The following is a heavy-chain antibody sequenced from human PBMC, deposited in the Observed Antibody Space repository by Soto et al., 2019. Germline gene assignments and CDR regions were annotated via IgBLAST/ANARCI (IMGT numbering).Heavy chain of an antibody. CDR1: GFTFSSYW. Sequence: EVQLVESGGGLVQPGGSLRLSCGASGFTFSSYWMNWVRQAPGKGLEWVANIKQDGSETSYVDSVKGRFTISRDNAMNSLSLRMTSRRAEDTAVYYCARVDDTAWYTRDYWGQGTLVTVSS. CDR2: IKQDGSET. D-gene: IGHD6-13*01. V-gene: IGHV3-7*01. CDR3: ARVDDTAWYTRDY. J-gene: IGHJ4*02.